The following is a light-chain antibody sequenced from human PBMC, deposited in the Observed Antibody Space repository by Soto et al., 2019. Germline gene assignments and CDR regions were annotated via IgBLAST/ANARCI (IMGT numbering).Light chain of an antibody. CDR1: KLGDKY. Sequence: SYELTQPPSVSVSPGQTARITCSGDKLGDKYVCWYQQKPGQSPVVVIYQDNKRPSGIPERFSGSNSGNTATLTISGTQAMDEADYYCQAWDSSTAVFGGGTKLTVL. J-gene: IGLJ3*02. V-gene: IGLV3-1*01. CDR2: QDN. CDR3: QAWDSSTAV.